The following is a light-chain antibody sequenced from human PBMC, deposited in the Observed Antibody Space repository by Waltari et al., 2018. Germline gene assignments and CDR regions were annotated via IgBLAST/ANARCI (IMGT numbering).Light chain of an antibody. CDR2: GTS. CDR1: QSVSTIS. Sequence: EIVLTQSPGTLSLSPGERATLSCRASQSVSTISLTWYQQKAGQAPRLLIYGTSSRATGIPDRFSGSGSGTDFTLTISRLQPEDFAIYYCQQYDGIVVTFGGGTKVEI. CDR3: QQYDGIVVT. J-gene: IGKJ4*01. V-gene: IGKV3-20*01.